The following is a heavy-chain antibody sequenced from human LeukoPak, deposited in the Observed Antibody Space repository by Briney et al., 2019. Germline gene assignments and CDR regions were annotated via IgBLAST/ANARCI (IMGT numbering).Heavy chain of an antibody. V-gene: IGHV4-59*01. J-gene: IGHJ3*02. CDR1: GGSISSYY. Sequence: SETLSLTCTVSGGSISSYYWSWIRQPPGKGLEWIGYIYYSGSTNYNPSLKSRVTISVDTSKNQFSLKLSSVTAADTAVYYCARAPGWVAARPKWVFDIWGQGTMVTVSS. D-gene: IGHD6-6*01. CDR3: ARAPGWVAARPKWVFDI. CDR2: IYYSGST.